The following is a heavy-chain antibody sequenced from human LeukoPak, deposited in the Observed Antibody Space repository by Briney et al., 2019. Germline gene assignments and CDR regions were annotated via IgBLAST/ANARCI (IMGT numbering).Heavy chain of an antibody. CDR2: MNPNSGNT. D-gene: IGHD3-16*02. V-gene: IGHV1-8*03. CDR1: GYTFTSYD. J-gene: IGHJ4*02. CDR3: ARVTRRLGELSFGY. Sequence: ASVKVSCKASGYTFTSYDINWVRQATGQGLEWMGWMNPNSGNTGYAQKFQGRVTITRNTSISTAYMELSSLRSEDTAVYYCARVTRRLGELSFGYWGQGTLVTVSS.